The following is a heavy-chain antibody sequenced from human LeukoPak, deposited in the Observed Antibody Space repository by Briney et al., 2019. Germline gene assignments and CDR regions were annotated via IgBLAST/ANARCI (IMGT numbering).Heavy chain of an antibody. CDR2: IYYSGST. CDR3: ARPGYYYDSSGDFDI. CDR1: GGSISSSSYY. J-gene: IGHJ3*02. V-gene: IGHV4-39*01. Sequence: SETLSLTCTVSGGSISSSSYYWGWIRQPPGKGLEWIGSIYYSGSTYYSPSLKSRVTISVDTSKNQFSLKLSSVTAADTAVYYCARPGYYYDSSGDFDIWGQGTMVTVSS. D-gene: IGHD3-22*01.